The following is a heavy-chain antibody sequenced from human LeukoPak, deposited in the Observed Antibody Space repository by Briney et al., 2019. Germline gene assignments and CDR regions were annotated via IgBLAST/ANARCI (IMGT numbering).Heavy chain of an antibody. CDR3: ASPYCSSTSCPPL. J-gene: IGHJ4*02. CDR2: IYYSGST. CDR1: GGSISSSSYY. V-gene: IGHV4-39*01. Sequence: PSETLSLTCTVSGGSISSSSYYWGWIRQPPGKGLEWIGSIYYSGSTYYNPSLKSRVTISVDTSKNQFSLKLSSVTAADTAVYYCASPYCSSTSCPPLWGQGTLVTVSS. D-gene: IGHD2-2*01.